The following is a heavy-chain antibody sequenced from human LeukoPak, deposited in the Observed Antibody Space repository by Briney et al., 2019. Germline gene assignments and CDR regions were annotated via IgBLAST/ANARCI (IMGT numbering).Heavy chain of an antibody. Sequence: SETLSLTCTVSGGSISSGSYYWSWIRQPAGKGLEWIGRIYTSGSTNYNPSLKSRVTISVDTSRNQFSLKLTSVTAADTAVYYCARDGPIKWGQGTLVTVSS. D-gene: IGHD5-24*01. V-gene: IGHV4-61*02. CDR3: ARDGPIK. J-gene: IGHJ4*02. CDR1: GGSISSGSYY. CDR2: IYTSGST.